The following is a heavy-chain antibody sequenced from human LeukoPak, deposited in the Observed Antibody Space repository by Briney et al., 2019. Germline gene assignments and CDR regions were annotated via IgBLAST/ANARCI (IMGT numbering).Heavy chain of an antibody. Sequence: SSETLSLTCTVSGGSISSYYWSWIRQPPGKGLEWIGYIYYSGSTNYNPSLKSRVTISVDTSKNQFSLKLSSVTAADTAVYYCASASSGYYYWFDPWGQGTLVTVSS. D-gene: IGHD3-22*01. CDR2: IYYSGST. V-gene: IGHV4-59*01. J-gene: IGHJ5*02. CDR1: GGSISSYY. CDR3: ASASSGYYYWFDP.